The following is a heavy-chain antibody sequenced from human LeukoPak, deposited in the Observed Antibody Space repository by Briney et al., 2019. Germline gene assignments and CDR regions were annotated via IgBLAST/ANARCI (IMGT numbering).Heavy chain of an antibody. CDR3: AKRGEDPVDLDY. Sequence: AGGSLRLSCGVSGETFSSHCKNWVRQAPGKGLEWVSAITGSGDRTYYTDSVRGRFTVSRDNSKNTLYLQMNGLRAEDTAVYYCAKRGEDPVDLDYWGQGTLVTVSS. CDR2: ITGSGDRT. CDR1: GETFSSHC. V-gene: IGHV3-23*01. J-gene: IGHJ4*02. D-gene: IGHD3-16*01.